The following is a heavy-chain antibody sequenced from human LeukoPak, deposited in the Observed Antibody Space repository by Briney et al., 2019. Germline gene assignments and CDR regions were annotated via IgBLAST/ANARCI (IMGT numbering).Heavy chain of an antibody. CDR2: ISSDGSIK. D-gene: IGHD1/OR15-1a*01. V-gene: IGHV3-30*18. CDR1: KFTFSHYG. CDR3: VKEYHSRGFGTYFDY. Sequence: GGSLRLSCTASKFTFSHYGMQWVRQAPGKGLEWVAVISSDGSIKVYADSVKGRFTLSRDNSINTVDLQMNSLRAEDTAVYYCVKEYHSRGFGTYFDYWGQGTLVTVSS. J-gene: IGHJ4*02.